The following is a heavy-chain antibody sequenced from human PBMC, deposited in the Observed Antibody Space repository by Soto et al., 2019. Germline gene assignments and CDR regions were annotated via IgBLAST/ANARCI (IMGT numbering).Heavy chain of an antibody. V-gene: IGHV3-30*04. CDR3: ANNWNLDN. Sequence: QVQVVESGGGVVQPGRSLRLSCAASGFTFSSYAMTWVRQAPGKGLECVAAISNDGIKKYYTDSVKGRFTISRDNSENTLYLQIDSLRAEDTALYYCANNWNLDNWGQGTLVTVSS. D-gene: IGHD1-1*01. CDR2: ISNDGIKK. J-gene: IGHJ4*02. CDR1: GFTFSSYA.